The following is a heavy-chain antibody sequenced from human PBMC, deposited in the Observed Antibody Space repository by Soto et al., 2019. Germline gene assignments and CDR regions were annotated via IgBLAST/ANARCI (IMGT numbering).Heavy chain of an antibody. Sequence: PSETLSLTCTVSGDSISTDYWSWIRQSPGKGLEWIGVIYYGGSTNYNPSLKSRVTISVDTPKNQFSLKLSSVTVADTAVYYCARVSSGYSDYWGQGTLVTVSS. V-gene: IGHV4-59*08. D-gene: IGHD3-22*01. CDR2: IYYGGST. CDR3: ARVSSGYSDY. CDR1: GDSISTDY. J-gene: IGHJ4*02.